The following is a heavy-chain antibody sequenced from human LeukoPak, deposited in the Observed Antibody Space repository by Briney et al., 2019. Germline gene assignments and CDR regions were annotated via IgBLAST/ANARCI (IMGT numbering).Heavy chain of an antibody. V-gene: IGHV1-2*02. J-gene: IGHJ3*02. D-gene: IGHD2-2*01. CDR2: INPNSGGT. Sequence: ASVKVSCKASGYTFTGYYMHWVRQAPGQGLEWTGWINPNSGGTNYAQKFQGRVTMPRDTSISTAYMELSRLRSDDTAVYYCARSAPIVVVPAAMSHDAFDIWGQGTMVTVSS. CDR1: GYTFTGYY. CDR3: ARSAPIVVVPAAMSHDAFDI.